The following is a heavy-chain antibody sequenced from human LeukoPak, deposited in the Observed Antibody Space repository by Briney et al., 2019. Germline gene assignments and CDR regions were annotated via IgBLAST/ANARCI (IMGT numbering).Heavy chain of an antibody. Sequence: TGGSLRLSCAASGFTFSSYSMNWVRQAPGKGLEWVSSISSSSSYIYYADSVKGRFTISRDNAKNSLYLQMNSLRAEDTAVYYCARVRGKSPYYFDYWGQGTLVTVSS. V-gene: IGHV3-21*04. CDR3: ARVRGKSPYYFDY. J-gene: IGHJ4*02. D-gene: IGHD3-16*01. CDR2: ISSSSSYI. CDR1: GFTFSSYS.